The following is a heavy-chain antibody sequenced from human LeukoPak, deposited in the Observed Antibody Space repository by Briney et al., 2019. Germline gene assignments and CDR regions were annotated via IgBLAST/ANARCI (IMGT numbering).Heavy chain of an antibody. Sequence: PGGSLRLSCAASGFTFSSYSMNWVRQAPGKGLEWVSYISSSSSTIYYADSVKGRFTISRDNAKNTLYLQMNSLRAEDTAVYYCAKTAPYSSGWYQRAFDIWGQGTMVTVSS. V-gene: IGHV3-48*01. J-gene: IGHJ3*02. CDR3: AKTAPYSSGWYQRAFDI. CDR1: GFTFSSYS. CDR2: ISSSSSTI. D-gene: IGHD6-19*01.